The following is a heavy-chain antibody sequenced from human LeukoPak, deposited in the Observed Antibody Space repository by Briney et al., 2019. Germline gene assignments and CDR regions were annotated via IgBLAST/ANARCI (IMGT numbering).Heavy chain of an antibody. CDR3: GREVEMATQFDY. Sequence: SETLSLTCTVSGGSISTHYWSWIRQPAGKGLEWIGRMSTTGSSNYNPSLKSRVTMSVDTFKNQFSLKLSSVTAADTAVYYCGREVEMATQFDYWGQGTLVTVSS. J-gene: IGHJ4*02. V-gene: IGHV4-4*07. CDR2: MSTTGSS. CDR1: GGSISTHY. D-gene: IGHD5-24*01.